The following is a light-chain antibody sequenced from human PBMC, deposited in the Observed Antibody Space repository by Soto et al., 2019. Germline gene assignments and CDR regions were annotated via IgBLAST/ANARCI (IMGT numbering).Light chain of an antibody. J-gene: IGLJ2*01. CDR1: SSDVGGYSY. V-gene: IGLV2-8*01. CDR3: SSYGGSNNLV. CDR2: EVS. Sequence: SVLTPPPSVSGAPGQSGTLSCPGASSDVGGYSYVSWYQQHPGKAPKLMIYEVSKRPSGVPDRFSGSKSGNTASLTVSGLQAEDEADYYCSSYGGSNNLVFGGGTQLTVL.